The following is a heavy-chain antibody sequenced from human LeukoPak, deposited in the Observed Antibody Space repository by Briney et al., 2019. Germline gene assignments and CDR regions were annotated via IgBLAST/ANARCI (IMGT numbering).Heavy chain of an antibody. CDR3: ARAQLLTAPAGTFADN. D-gene: IGHD6-13*01. CDR2: FNPKSGDK. Sequence: ASVKVSCKASGYMFTDYFMHWVRQAPGQGPEWMGWFNPKSGDKNYVQQFQGRVTMTRDTSINTAYMEMSGLTSDDTAVYYCARAQLLTAPAGTFADNWGQGTLVTVSS. J-gene: IGHJ4*02. V-gene: IGHV1-2*02. CDR1: GYMFTDYF.